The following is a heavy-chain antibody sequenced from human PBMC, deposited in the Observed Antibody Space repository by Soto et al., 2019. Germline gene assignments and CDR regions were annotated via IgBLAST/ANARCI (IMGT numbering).Heavy chain of an antibody. CDR3: GRCTSTSCHLGSDY. CDR1: GFTFSRYA. D-gene: IGHD2-2*01. J-gene: IGHJ4*02. Sequence: GGSLRLSCAASGFTFSRYAMNWVRQAPGKGLEWVALISHDGINKYYADSVRGRFTISRDSSTNTLYLQMNSLRAADTAVYYCGRCTSTSCHLGSDYWGQGTLVTVSS. CDR2: ISHDGINK. V-gene: IGHV3-30-3*01.